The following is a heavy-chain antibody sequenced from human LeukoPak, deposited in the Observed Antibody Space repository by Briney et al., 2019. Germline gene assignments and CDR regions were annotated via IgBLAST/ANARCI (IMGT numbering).Heavy chain of an antibody. Sequence: ASVKVSCKASGDTFSRYAISWVRQAPGQGLEWMGRIIPSLDIPNYPQKFQGRVTITADKSTSTAYMEVHSLGSEDTAVYYCARSVGGATTPRFDYWGQGTLVTVSS. CDR3: ARSVGGATTPRFDY. V-gene: IGHV1-69*04. CDR1: GDTFSRYA. J-gene: IGHJ4*02. D-gene: IGHD1-26*01. CDR2: IIPSLDIP.